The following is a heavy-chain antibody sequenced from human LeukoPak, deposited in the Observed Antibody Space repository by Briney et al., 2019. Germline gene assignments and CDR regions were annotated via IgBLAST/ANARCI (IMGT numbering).Heavy chain of an antibody. CDR3: ARDGCSSTSCYENYYYGMDV. CDR2: ISSSSSYI. J-gene: IGHJ6*02. Sequence: GRSLRLSCAASGFTFSSYSMNWVRQAPGKGLEWVSSISSSSSYIYYADSVKGRFTISRDNAKNPLYLQMNSLRAEDTAVYYCARDGCSSTSCYENYYYGMDVWGQGTTVTVSS. V-gene: IGHV3-21*01. CDR1: GFTFSSYS. D-gene: IGHD2-2*01.